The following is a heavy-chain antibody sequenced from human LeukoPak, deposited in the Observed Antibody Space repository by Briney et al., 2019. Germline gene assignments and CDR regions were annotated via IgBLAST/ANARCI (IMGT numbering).Heavy chain of an antibody. CDR3: ARWPDCSSTSCYAPPEIYGMDV. Sequence: SETLSLTCAVYGVSFSGYYWSWLRQPPGKGLEWIGEINHSGSTNYNPPLKSRVTISVDTSKNQFSLKLSSVTAADTAVYYCARWPDCSSTSCYAPPEIYGMDVWGQGTTVTVSS. D-gene: IGHD2-2*01. CDR1: GVSFSGYY. J-gene: IGHJ6*02. V-gene: IGHV4-34*01. CDR2: INHSGST.